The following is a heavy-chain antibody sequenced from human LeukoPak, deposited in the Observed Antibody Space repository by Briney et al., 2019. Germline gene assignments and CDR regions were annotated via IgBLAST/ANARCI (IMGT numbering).Heavy chain of an antibody. CDR1: GGSISSGDYY. CDR3: TRVANGDYFDF. V-gene: IGHV4-30-4*01. Sequence: SQTLSLTCTVSGGSISSGDYYWSWIRHPPGKGLEWVGYIYFSGYTYYNPSLRSRVSISIDTSKNRFSLNLNSVTAADTAVYYCTRVANGDYFDFWGQGTLVTVSS. CDR2: IYFSGYT. D-gene: IGHD4-17*01. J-gene: IGHJ4*02.